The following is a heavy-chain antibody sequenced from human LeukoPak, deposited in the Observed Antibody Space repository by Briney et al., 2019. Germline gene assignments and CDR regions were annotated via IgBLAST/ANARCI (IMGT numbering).Heavy chain of an antibody. CDR1: GFPFSSYG. Sequence: PGGSLRLSCAASGFPFSSYGMHWVRQAPGKGLEWVSGISGSGGGTYYADSVKGRFTISRDNSKNTLYLQMNSLRAEDTAVYYCAKDRVAVAGIFDYWGQGTLVTVSS. V-gene: IGHV3-23*01. D-gene: IGHD6-19*01. CDR2: ISGSGGGT. CDR3: AKDRVAVAGIFDY. J-gene: IGHJ4*02.